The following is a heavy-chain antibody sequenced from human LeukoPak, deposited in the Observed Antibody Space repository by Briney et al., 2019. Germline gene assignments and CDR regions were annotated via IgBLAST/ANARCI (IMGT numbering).Heavy chain of an antibody. D-gene: IGHD3-10*01. Sequence: GGSLRLSCAASGFTFSVSAMHWVRQASGKGLEWVGRIGSKANSYATAYAASVKGRFTISRGDSKNTAYLQMNNLKTEDTAVYYCTRDIDYYYGSGSYYNYYGMDVWGQGTTVTVSS. J-gene: IGHJ6*02. CDR3: TRDIDYYYGSGSYYNYYGMDV. CDR2: IGSKANSYAT. CDR1: GFTFSVSA. V-gene: IGHV3-73*01.